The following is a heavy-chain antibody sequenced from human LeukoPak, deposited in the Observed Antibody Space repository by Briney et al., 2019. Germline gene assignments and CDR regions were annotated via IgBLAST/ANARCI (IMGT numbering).Heavy chain of an antibody. CDR2: IRSKANSYAT. CDR1: GFTFSGSA. CDR3: TTTNSGSYYGEGFDY. D-gene: IGHD1-26*01. V-gene: IGHV3-73*01. Sequence: GGSLRLSCAASGFTFSGSAMHWVRQASGKGLEWVGRIRSKANSYATAYAASVKGRFTISRDDSKDTAYLQTNSLKTEDTAVYYCTTTNSGSYYGEGFDYWGQGTLVTVSS. J-gene: IGHJ4*02.